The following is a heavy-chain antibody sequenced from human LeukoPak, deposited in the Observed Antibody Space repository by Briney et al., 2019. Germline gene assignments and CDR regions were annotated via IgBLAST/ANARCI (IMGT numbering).Heavy chain of an antibody. CDR3: ARHPIITMVRGVIITSWFGP. Sequence: GGSLRLSCAASGFTFSSYGMHWVRQAPGKGLEWVAVISYDGSNKYYADSVKGRFTISRDNSKNTLYLQMNSLRAEDTAVYYCARHPIITMVRGVIITSWFGPWGQGTLVTVSS. J-gene: IGHJ5*02. D-gene: IGHD3-10*01. CDR1: GFTFSSYG. V-gene: IGHV3-30*03. CDR2: ISYDGSNK.